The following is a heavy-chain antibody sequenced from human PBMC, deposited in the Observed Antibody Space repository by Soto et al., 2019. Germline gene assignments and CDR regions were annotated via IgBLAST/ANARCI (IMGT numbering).Heavy chain of an antibody. V-gene: IGHV1-2*02. CDR1: GYTFTGYY. J-gene: IGHJ6*02. CDR3: ARYYYDSSGYYYYYYGMDV. D-gene: IGHD3-22*01. CDR2: INPNSGGT. Sequence: ASVKVSCKASGYTFTGYYMHWVRQAPGQGLEWMGWINPNSGGTNYAQKFQGRVTTTRDTSISTAYMELSRLRSDDTAVYYCARYYYDSSGYYYYYYGMDVWGQGATVTVSS.